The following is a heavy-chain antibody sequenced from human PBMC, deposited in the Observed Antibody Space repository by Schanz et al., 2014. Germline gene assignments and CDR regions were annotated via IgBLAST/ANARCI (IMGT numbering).Heavy chain of an antibody. CDR2: ISGYNGDT. CDR1: GYSFTDYA. V-gene: IGHV1-18*01. D-gene: IGHD3-10*01. Sequence: QVQLVQSGVEVKRPGASVRVSCKASGYSFTDYAIHWVRQAPGQGLEWMGWISGYNGDTNYAPKFQDRVTMTTDTATRITSLELRNLKSDDTAVYYCARGRVSVVRGPLGVDWGQGTQVIVSS. CDR3: ARGRVSVVRGPLGVD. J-gene: IGHJ4*02.